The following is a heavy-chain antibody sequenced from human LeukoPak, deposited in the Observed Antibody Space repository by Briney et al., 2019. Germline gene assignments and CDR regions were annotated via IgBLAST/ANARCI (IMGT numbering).Heavy chain of an antibody. Sequence: SSETLSLTCAVYGGYFSGYYWRWLRQPPGKGLEWIGEINHSGSTNYNPSLKSRVTISVDTSKNQFSLKLSSVTAADTAVYYCARGRAFPSCIAAAGKFDYWGQGTLVTVSS. CDR3: ARGRAFPSCIAAAGKFDY. CDR2: INHSGST. CDR1: GGYFSGYY. J-gene: IGHJ4*01. D-gene: IGHD6-13*01. V-gene: IGHV4-34*01.